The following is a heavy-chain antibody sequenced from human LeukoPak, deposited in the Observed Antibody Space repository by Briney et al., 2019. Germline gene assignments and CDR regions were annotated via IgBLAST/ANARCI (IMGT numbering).Heavy chain of an antibody. Sequence: GASVKVSCKASGYTVTSYYMHWVRQAPGQGLEWMGIVNPSSISASYAQKLQGRVTMTRDTSTSTVSMELSSLRSDDTAVYYCASVYQHGMDVWGQGTTVTVSS. CDR1: GYTVTSYY. D-gene: IGHD2-2*01. J-gene: IGHJ6*02. CDR3: ASVYQHGMDV. V-gene: IGHV1-46*01. CDR2: VNPSSISA.